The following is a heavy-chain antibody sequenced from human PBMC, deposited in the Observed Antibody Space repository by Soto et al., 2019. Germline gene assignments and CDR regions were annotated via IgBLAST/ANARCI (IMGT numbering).Heavy chain of an antibody. V-gene: IGHV4-34*01. CDR1: GGSFSGYY. Sequence: PSETLSLTCAVYGGSFSGYYWSWIRQPPGKGLEWIGEINHSGSTNYNPSLKSRVTISVDTSKNQLSLKLSSVTAADTAVYYCARDPLADSYYYYGMDVWGQGTTVTVSS. CDR3: ARDPLADSYYYYGMDV. D-gene: IGHD3-22*01. J-gene: IGHJ6*02. CDR2: INHSGST.